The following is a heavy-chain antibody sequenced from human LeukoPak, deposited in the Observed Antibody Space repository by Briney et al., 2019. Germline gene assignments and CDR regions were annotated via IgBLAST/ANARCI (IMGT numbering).Heavy chain of an antibody. D-gene: IGHD2-2*01. CDR3: ARDVGGHCSSTSCYGIFDY. Sequence: SETLSLTCAVYGASFNDYYWTWIRQSPGGELEWIGEVNHGGYTNYNPTLKHRVTLSVDTSKNQFSLKVNSVIAADTAVYYCARDVGGHCSSTSCYGIFDYWGQGTLVTVSS. CDR1: GASFNDYY. CDR2: VNHGGYT. V-gene: IGHV4-34*01. J-gene: IGHJ4*02.